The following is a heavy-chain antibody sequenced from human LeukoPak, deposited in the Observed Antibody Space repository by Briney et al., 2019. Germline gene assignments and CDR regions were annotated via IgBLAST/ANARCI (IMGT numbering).Heavy chain of an antibody. CDR3: ARMSASGRTNGAFDV. D-gene: IGHD6-19*01. J-gene: IGHJ3*01. CDR1: GFTFNSYA. CDR2: ISGSAGGA. V-gene: IGHV3-23*01. Sequence: GGSLGLSCAASGFTFNSYAMSWVRQAPGKGLEWVSTISGSAGGAYYADSVKGRFTISRDNSKTTLYLQMNRLRPGDTATYYCARMSASGRTNGAFDVWGRGTMVTVSS.